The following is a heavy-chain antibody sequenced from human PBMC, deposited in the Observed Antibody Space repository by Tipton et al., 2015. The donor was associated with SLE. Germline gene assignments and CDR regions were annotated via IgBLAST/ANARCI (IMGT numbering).Heavy chain of an antibody. CDR1: GGSISSGGYY. J-gene: IGHJ5*02. CDR3: ARQSYPGLVVYAHNWFDP. CDR2: IYYSGST. D-gene: IGHD2-8*02. Sequence: TLSLTCTVSGGSISSGGYYWSWIRQHPGKGLEWIGYIYYSGSTYYNPSLKSRLTISLDTSKNQFSLKLSSVTAADTAVYYCARQSYPGLVVYAHNWFDPWGQGTLVTVSS. V-gene: IGHV4-31*03.